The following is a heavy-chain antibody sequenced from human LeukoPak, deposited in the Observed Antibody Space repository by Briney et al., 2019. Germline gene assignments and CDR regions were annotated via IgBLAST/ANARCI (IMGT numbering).Heavy chain of an antibody. CDR3: ANTRWDIVVVPAALEY. D-gene: IGHD2-2*01. Sequence: GGSLRLSCAASGFTFSSYGMSWVRQAPGKGLEWVSAISGSGGSTYYADSVKGRFTISRDNSKNTLYLQMNSLRAGDTAVYYCANTRWDIVVVPAALEYWGQGTLVTVSS. CDR2: ISGSGGST. CDR1: GFTFSSYG. J-gene: IGHJ4*02. V-gene: IGHV3-23*01.